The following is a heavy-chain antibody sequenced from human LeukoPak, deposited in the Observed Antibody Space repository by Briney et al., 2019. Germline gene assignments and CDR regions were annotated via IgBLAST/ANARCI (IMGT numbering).Heavy chain of an antibody. CDR2: MGGGGYTT. Sequence: GGSPILFCVTSGPTVGNYVMNWVRQAPGKGLEWVSSMGGGGYTTYYADSVRGRFTISRDNSKNSMYLQISSLRAEDTAINYGDEVENSYSHTRGQGTLVTVSS. CDR1: GPTVGNYV. V-gene: IGHV3-23*01. D-gene: IGHD3-10*01. J-gene: IGHJ4*02. CDR3: DEVENSYSHT.